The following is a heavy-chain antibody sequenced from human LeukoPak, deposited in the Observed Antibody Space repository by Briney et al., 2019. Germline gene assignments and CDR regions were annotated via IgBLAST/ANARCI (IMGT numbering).Heavy chain of an antibody. CDR2: IIPIFGTA. CDR3: ARLARGLYDFWSGYSSNWFDP. J-gene: IGHJ5*02. Sequence: SVKVSCKASGGTFSSYAISWVRQAPGQGLEWMGGIIPIFGTANYAQKFQGRVTITTDESTSTAYMELSSLRSEDTAVYYCARLARGLYDFWSGYSSNWFDPWGQGTLVTVSS. CDR1: GGTFSSYA. D-gene: IGHD3-3*01. V-gene: IGHV1-69*05.